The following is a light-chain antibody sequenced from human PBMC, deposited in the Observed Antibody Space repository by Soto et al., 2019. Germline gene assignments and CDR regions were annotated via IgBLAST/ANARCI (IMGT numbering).Light chain of an antibody. CDR3: QSYDATNQE. V-gene: IGLV6-57*01. CDR1: SGSIASNY. J-gene: IGLJ3*02. CDR2: EDN. Sequence: NFMLTQPHSVSESPGKTVIISCTRSSGSIASNYVQWYQQRPGSSPTTVIYEDNQRPSGVPDRFSGSIDSSSNSASLTISGLETEDEADYYCQSYDATNQEFGGGTKPTVL.